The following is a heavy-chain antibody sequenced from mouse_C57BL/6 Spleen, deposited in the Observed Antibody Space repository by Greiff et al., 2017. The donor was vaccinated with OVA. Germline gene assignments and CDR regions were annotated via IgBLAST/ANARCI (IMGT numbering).Heavy chain of an antibody. CDR1: GYTFTSYT. D-gene: IGHD2-1*01. CDR3: ARSDYGNGYAMDY. CDR2: INPSSGYT. J-gene: IGHJ4*01. V-gene: IGHV1-4*01. Sequence: VQLQQSGAELARPGASVKMSCKASGYTFTSYTMHWVKQRPGQGLEWIGYINPSSGYTKYNQKFKDKATLTADKSSSTAYMQLSSLTSEDSAVYYCARSDYGNGYAMDYWGQGTSVTVSS.